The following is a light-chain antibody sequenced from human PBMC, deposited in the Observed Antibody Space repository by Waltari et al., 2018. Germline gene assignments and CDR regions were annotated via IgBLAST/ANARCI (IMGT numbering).Light chain of an antibody. Sequence: IVLTQSPATLSLSPGERAFLSCRASQSVSSSLAWYQQKPGQAPRLLIYDASNRATGIPARFSGSGSGTDFTLTISSLEPEDFAVYYCQQRSNWPLTFGGGTKVEIK. CDR1: QSVSSS. V-gene: IGKV3-11*01. J-gene: IGKJ4*01. CDR3: QQRSNWPLT. CDR2: DAS.